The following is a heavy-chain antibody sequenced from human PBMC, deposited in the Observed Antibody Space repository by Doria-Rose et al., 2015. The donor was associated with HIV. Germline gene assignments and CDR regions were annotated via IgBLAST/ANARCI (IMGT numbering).Heavy chain of an antibody. Sequence: QVTLKESGPVLVKPTETLTLTCTVSGVSLSSPGMGVSWIRQPPGKALEWLANIFSDDEISYKTSLKSILTISRGTSKGQVVLTMTDMDPVDTATYYCARIKSSRWYHKYYFDFWGQGTLVIVSA. D-gene: IGHD6-13*01. J-gene: IGHJ4*02. CDR1: GVSLSSPGMG. V-gene: IGHV2-26*01. CDR2: IFSDDEI. CDR3: ARIKSSRWYHKYYFDF.